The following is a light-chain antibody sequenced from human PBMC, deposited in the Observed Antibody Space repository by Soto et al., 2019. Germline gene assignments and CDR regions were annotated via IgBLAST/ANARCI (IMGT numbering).Light chain of an antibody. J-gene: IGLJ3*02. CDR1: SGAVSTDNY. Sequence: QAVVTQEPSLSVSPAGTVTLTCGLNSGAVSTDNYPSWYQQTPGQAPRTLIYSTNTRSSGVPDRFSGSILGSKAALTIAGGQADDESDYYCVLYMGRGIAMFGGGTALTVL. CDR3: VLYMGRGIAM. CDR2: STN. V-gene: IGLV8-61*01.